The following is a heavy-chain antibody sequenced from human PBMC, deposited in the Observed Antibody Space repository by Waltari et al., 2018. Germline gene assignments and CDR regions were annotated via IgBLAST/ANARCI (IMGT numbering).Heavy chain of an antibody. D-gene: IGHD2-15*01. J-gene: IGHJ4*02. V-gene: IGHV4-38-2*01. CDR1: GYSISGGDF. Sequence: QLHLQESGPGLLKPSETLSLTCAVSGYSISGGDFWGWIRQPPGKGLEWIGSICPGGDTYFNPSLKSRVTISVDKSKNQYSLNLRSMTAADTAVYYCARRGRLSSYFFDYWGQGTLVTVSS. CDR3: ARRGRLSSYFFDY. CDR2: ICPGGDT.